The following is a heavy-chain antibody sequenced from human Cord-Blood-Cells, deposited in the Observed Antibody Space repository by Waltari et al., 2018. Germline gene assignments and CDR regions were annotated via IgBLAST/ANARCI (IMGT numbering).Heavy chain of an antibody. J-gene: IGHJ1*01. CDR1: GGSFSGYY. D-gene: IGHD6-13*01. CDR3: ATRHGYSSSWYYFQH. CDR2: INHSGHT. V-gene: IGHV4-34*01. Sequence: QVQLQQWGAGLLKPSETLSLTCAVYGGSFSGYYWRWIRQPPGKGLVWIGEINHSGHTNYNPSLKSRVTISVDTSKNQFSLKLSSVTAADTAVYYCATRHGYSSSWYYFQHWGQGTLVTVSS.